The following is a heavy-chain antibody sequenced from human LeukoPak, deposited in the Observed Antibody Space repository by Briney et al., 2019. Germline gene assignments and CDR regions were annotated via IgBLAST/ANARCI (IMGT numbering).Heavy chain of an antibody. CDR3: ARGRNNYGDY. CDR2: MNPNSGNT. V-gene: IGHV1-8*01. D-gene: IGHD4-11*01. CDR1: GYTFTSYD. J-gene: IGHJ4*02. Sequence: ASVKVSCKASGYTFTSYDINWVRQASGQGLEWMGWMNPNSGNTGYAQKFQGRVTMSRNTSINSAYMELSSLRSEDTAVYYCARGRNNYGDYWGQGTLVTVSS.